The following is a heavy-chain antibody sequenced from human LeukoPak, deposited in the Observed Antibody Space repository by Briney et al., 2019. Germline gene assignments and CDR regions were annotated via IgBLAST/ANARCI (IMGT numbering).Heavy chain of an antibody. J-gene: IGHJ4*02. D-gene: IGHD4-17*01. V-gene: IGHV3-23*01. CDR3: AKDSERYGVLEY. Sequence: PGGSLRLSCAASGFTFNNYAMNWVRQAPGKGLEWVSGISTSGDNTYYADSVKGRFTISRDNSKNTLYLQMNSLRAEDTAVYYCAKDSERYGVLEYWGQGTLVSVSA. CDR2: ISTSGDNT. CDR1: GFTFNNYA.